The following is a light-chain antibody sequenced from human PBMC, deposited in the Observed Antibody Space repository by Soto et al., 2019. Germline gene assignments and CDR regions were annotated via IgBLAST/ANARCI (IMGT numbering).Light chain of an antibody. CDR2: DTS. CDR3: FLSYGGVRV. Sequence: QTVVTQEPSLTVSPGGTVTLTCGSSTGVVTSSHYPFWFQQKPGQAPRTLIYDTSNKLSCTPARFSGSLLGGKAALTLSGAQPEDEADYYCFLSYGGVRVFGGGTKLTVL. CDR1: TGVVTSSHY. V-gene: IGLV7-46*01. J-gene: IGLJ2*01.